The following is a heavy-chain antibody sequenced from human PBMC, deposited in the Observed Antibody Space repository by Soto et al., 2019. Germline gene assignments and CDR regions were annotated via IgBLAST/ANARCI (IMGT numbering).Heavy chain of an antibody. V-gene: IGHV3-30*18. D-gene: IGHD3-9*01. J-gene: IGHJ5*02. Sequence: PGGSLRLSCAASGFTFSSYGMHWVRQAPGKGLERVAVISYDGSSKYYADSVKGRFTISRDNSKNTLYLQMNSLRAEDTAVYYCAKVGSILTGPNWFDPWGQGTLVTVSS. CDR3: AKVGSILTGPNWFDP. CDR1: GFTFSSYG. CDR2: ISYDGSSK.